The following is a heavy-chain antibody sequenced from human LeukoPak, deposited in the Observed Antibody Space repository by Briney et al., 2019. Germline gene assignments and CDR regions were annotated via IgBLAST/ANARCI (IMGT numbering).Heavy chain of an antibody. CDR1: GYTFTGYY. J-gene: IGHJ4*02. CDR2: INPNSGGT. D-gene: IGHD3-10*01. Sequence: GASVKVSCKASGYTFTGYYMHWVRQAPGQGLEWMGWINPNSGGTSYAQKFQGRVIMTRDTSTSTVYMELSSLRSEDTAVYYCASELSRGDEGFDYWGQGTLVTVSS. V-gene: IGHV1-2*02. CDR3: ASELSRGDEGFDY.